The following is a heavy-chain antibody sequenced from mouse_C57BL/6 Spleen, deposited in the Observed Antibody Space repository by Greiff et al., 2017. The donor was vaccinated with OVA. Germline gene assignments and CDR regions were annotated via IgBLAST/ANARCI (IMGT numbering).Heavy chain of an antibody. Sequence: VQLQQSGPELVKPGASVKISCKASGYSFTGYYMNWVKQSPEKSLEWIGEINPSTGGTTYNQKFKAKATLTVDKSSSTAYMQLKSLTSEDSAVYYCARFMDDWGQGTSVTVSS. J-gene: IGHJ4*01. CDR3: ARFMDD. CDR1: GYSFTGYY. V-gene: IGHV1-42*01. CDR2: INPSTGGT.